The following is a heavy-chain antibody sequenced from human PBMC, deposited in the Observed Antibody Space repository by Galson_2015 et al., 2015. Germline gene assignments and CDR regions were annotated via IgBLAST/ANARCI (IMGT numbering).Heavy chain of an antibody. V-gene: IGHV3-30*03. Sequence: SLRLSCAASGFTLSSYGMHWVRQAPGKGLEWVAVISFDGSNKYYADSVKGRFTISRDNSKNTLYLQMNSLRAEDTAVYYCASPRLADSSGWYSDFDYWGQGTLVTVSS. CDR3: ASPRLADSSGWYSDFDY. D-gene: IGHD6-19*01. J-gene: IGHJ4*02. CDR1: GFTLSSYG. CDR2: ISFDGSNK.